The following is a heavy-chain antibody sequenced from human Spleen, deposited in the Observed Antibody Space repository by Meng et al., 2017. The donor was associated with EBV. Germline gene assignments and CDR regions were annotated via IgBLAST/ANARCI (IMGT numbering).Heavy chain of an antibody. Sequence: ITLKDSGPTLVNPPQTLTLTCSFSGFSLTSSGLGVGWIRQPPGKALEWLALIYWDDDKRYTPSLKSRLTITKDTSKNQVVLTMTNMDPVDTATYYCAHKRGDDYSSWNWFDAWGQGTLVTVSS. V-gene: IGHV2-5*02. D-gene: IGHD4-11*01. CDR2: IYWDDDK. CDR3: AHKRGDDYSSWNWFDA. CDR1: GFSLTSSGLG. J-gene: IGHJ5*02.